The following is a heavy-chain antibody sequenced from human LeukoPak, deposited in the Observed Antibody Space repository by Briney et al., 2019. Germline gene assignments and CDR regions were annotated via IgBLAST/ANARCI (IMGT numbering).Heavy chain of an antibody. J-gene: IGHJ4*02. D-gene: IGHD3-22*01. Sequence: TGGSLRLSCAASGFTFSSYAMSWVRQAPGKGLEWVSAISGSGGSTYYADSVKGRFTISRDNTKNTLYLQMNSLRAEDTAAYYCAKDRVPAYYDSSGLIDYWGQGTLVTVSS. CDR2: ISGSGGST. CDR3: AKDRVPAYYDSSGLIDY. CDR1: GFTFSSYA. V-gene: IGHV3-23*01.